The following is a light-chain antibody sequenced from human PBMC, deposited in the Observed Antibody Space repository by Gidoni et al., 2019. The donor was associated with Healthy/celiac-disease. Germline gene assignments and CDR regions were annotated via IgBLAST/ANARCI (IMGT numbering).Light chain of an antibody. CDR2: KAS. J-gene: IGKJ1*01. V-gene: IGKV1-5*03. CDR3: QQYNTYPWT. CDR1: QSISSW. Sequence: DLQMTQSPSTLSASVGDRVTITCRASQSISSWLAWYQQKPGKAPNLLISKASSLESGVPSRFSGSGSGTEFTLTISSLQPDDFATYYCQQYNTYPWTFGQGTKVEIK.